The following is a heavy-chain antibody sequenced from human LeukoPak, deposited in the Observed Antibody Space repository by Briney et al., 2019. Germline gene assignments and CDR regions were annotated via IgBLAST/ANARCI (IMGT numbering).Heavy chain of an antibody. CDR3: ATGTGTTFIMAAFDI. D-gene: IGHD1-1*01. CDR1: GFTLSSYS. J-gene: IGHJ3*02. V-gene: IGHV3-21*01. CDR2: ISSSSSYI. Sequence: GGSLRFSCAALGFTLSSYSMNWVRQAPGKGLEWPSSISSSSSYIYYADSVKGRFTISRDNAKNSLYLQMNSLRAEDTAVYYCATGTGTTFIMAAFDIWGQGTMVTVSS.